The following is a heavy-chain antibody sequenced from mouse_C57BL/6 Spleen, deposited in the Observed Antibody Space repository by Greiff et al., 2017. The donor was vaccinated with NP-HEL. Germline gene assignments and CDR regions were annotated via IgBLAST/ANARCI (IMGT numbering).Heavy chain of an antibody. D-gene: IGHD4-1*01. CDR1: GYSFTDYN. CDR2: INPNYGTT. J-gene: IGHJ4*01. V-gene: IGHV1-39*01. CDR3: AKERVANWGYAMDY. Sequence: VHVKQSGPELVKPGASVKISCKASGYSFTDYNMNWVKQSNGKSLEWIGVINPNYGTTSYNQKFKGKATLTVDQSSSTAYMQLNSLTSEDSAVYYCAKERVANWGYAMDYWGQGTSVTVSS.